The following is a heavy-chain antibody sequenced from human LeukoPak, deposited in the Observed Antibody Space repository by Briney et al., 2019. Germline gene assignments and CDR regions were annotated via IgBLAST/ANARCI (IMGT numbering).Heavy chain of an antibody. CDR2: INHSGST. J-gene: IGHJ6*02. CDR3: ARGRGYCSSTSCYSYYGMDV. V-gene: IGHV4-34*01. CDR1: GGPFSGYY. Sequence: SEALSLTCAVYGGPFSGYYWSWIRQPPGKGLEWIGEINHSGSTNYNPSLKSRVTISVDTSKNQFSLKLSSVTAADTAVYYCARGRGYCSSTSCYSYYGMDVWGQGTTVTVSS. D-gene: IGHD2-2*02.